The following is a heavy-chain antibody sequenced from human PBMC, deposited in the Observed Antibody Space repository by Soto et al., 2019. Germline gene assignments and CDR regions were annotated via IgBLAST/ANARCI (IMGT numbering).Heavy chain of an antibody. V-gene: IGHV1-18*01. J-gene: IGHJ5*02. CDR3: ARGGVVYSGYYPSNWFDP. D-gene: IGHD3-22*01. CDR1: GYTFTSYG. Sequence: ASVKLSCKASGYTFTSYGISWVRQAPGQGLEWMGWISAYNGNTNYAQKLQGRVTMTTDTSTSTAYMELRSLRSDDTAVYYCARGGVVYSGYYPSNWFDPWGQGTLVTVSS. CDR2: ISAYNGNT.